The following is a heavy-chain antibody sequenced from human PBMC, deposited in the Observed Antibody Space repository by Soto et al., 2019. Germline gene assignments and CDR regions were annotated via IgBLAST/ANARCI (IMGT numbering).Heavy chain of an antibody. CDR1: GGSISSYS. CDR2: IYYRGST. Sequence: QVQLQESGPGLVKPSETLSLTCTVSGGSISSYSWSWIRQPPGKGLEWIGSIYYRGSTNYNPSLKSRVTISVDTSKNPFALKLSSVTAADTAVYYCARDHADRDYGDLTDAFDIWGQGTMVTVSS. CDR3: ARDHADRDYGDLTDAFDI. D-gene: IGHD4-17*01. V-gene: IGHV4-59*01. J-gene: IGHJ3*02.